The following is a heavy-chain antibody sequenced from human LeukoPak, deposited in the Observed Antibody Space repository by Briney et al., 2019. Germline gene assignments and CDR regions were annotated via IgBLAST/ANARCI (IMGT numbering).Heavy chain of an antibody. CDR2: MYSGGST. D-gene: IGHD4-17*01. CDR3: AGPVTTYIY. Sequence: GGSLRLSCAASGFTVSSSYMSWVRQAPGKGLEWVLIMYSGGSTYYADSVKGRFTISRDNSKNTLYLQMNSLRAEDTAVYYCAGPVTTYIYWGQGTLVTVSS. J-gene: IGHJ4*02. CDR1: GFTVSSSY. V-gene: IGHV3-53*01.